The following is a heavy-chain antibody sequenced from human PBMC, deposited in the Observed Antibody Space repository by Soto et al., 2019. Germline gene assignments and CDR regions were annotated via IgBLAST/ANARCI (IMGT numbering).Heavy chain of an antibody. J-gene: IGHJ6*02. CDR2: IIPIFGTA. Sequence: QVQLVQSGAEVKKPGSSVKVSCKASGGTFSSYAISWVRQAPGQGLEWMGGIIPIFGTANYAQKLQGRVTVTADESTSTASMEMSSMRFEATAVYYCARHVPAAGYYYGMDVWGQGTTVTVSS. D-gene: IGHD2-2*01. V-gene: IGHV1-69*12. CDR3: ARHVPAAGYYYGMDV. CDR1: GGTFSSYA.